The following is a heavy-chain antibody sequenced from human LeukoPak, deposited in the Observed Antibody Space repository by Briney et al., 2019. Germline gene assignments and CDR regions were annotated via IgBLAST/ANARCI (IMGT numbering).Heavy chain of an antibody. CDR2: ISYDGSNK. CDR3: ARRKQQLVRAFDY. CDR1: GFTFSSYA. Sequence: GRSLRLSCAASGFTFSSYAMHWVRQAPGKGLEWVAVISYDGSNKYYADSVKGRFTISRDNSKNTLYLQMNSLRAEDTAVYYCARRKQQLVRAFDYWGQGTLVTVSS. D-gene: IGHD6-13*01. V-gene: IGHV3-30*04. J-gene: IGHJ4*02.